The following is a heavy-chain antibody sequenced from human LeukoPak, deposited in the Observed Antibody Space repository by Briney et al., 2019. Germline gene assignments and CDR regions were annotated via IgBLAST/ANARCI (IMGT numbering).Heavy chain of an antibody. CDR1: GYPINRGYF. CDR2: IYQSSTT. CDR3: AREAYCDGSGCYNWFDP. D-gene: IGHD2-21*01. J-gene: IGHJ5*02. Sequence: PSETLSLTCTVSGYPINRGYFWGWIRQPPGKGLEWIVSIYQSSTTRYNPSLESRVSISVDTSKNEFSLELRSVTAADTAVYYCAREAYCDGSGCYNWFDPWGQGTLVTVSS. V-gene: IGHV4-38-2*02.